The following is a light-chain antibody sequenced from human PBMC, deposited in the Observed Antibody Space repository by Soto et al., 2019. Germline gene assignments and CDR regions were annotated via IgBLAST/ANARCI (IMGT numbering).Light chain of an antibody. CDR3: QQYNSYART. CDR2: AAS. Sequence: DIQMTQSPSSLSASVGNRVSISCRASQGITNHLAWYQQKPGKAPKVLIYAASTLQPGVPSRFSGSGSGTEFTLTISSLQPDDFATYYCQQYNSYARTFGQGTKVDIK. V-gene: IGKV1-27*01. CDR1: QGITNH. J-gene: IGKJ1*01.